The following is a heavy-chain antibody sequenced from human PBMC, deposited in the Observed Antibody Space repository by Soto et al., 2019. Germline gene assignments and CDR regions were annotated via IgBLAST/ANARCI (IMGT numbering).Heavy chain of an antibody. CDR3: AKGHDGGSVSYFDY. V-gene: IGHV3-30*18. J-gene: IGHJ4*02. Sequence: QVQLVESGGGVVQPGRSLRLSCAASGFTFSSYGMHWVRQAPGKGLEWVAVISYDGSNKYYADSVKGRFTISRDNSKNTLYLQMNSLRAEDTAVYYCAKGHDGGSVSYFDYWGQGTLVTVSS. CDR1: GFTFSSYG. D-gene: IGHD4-17*01. CDR2: ISYDGSNK.